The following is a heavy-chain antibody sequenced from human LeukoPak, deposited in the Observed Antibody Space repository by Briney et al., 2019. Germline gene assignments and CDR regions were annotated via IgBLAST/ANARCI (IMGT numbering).Heavy chain of an antibody. D-gene: IGHD2-15*01. V-gene: IGHV3-7*04. CDR2: ITQDGNEQ. CDR1: GFTFSTYW. CDR3: ARGDKFSGDY. J-gene: IGHJ4*02. Sequence: PGGXLRLSCAASGFTFSTYWTSWVRQAPGKGLEWVADITQDGNEQYYVPSVTPPFTISTDNPKNSLYLQMNSLRAEDTAVYYCARGDKFSGDYWGQGTLVTVSS.